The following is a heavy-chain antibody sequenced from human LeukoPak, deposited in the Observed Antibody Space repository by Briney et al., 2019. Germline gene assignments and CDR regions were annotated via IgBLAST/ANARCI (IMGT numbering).Heavy chain of an antibody. J-gene: IGHJ6*03. Sequence: GGSLRLSCAVSGFTFSSYSMNWVRQAPGKGLEWVSYISSSSSIIYYADSVKGRFTISRDNAKNSLYLQMNSLRAEDTAVYYCARDQEVRYSSSWYYYYYMDVWGKGTTVTVFS. D-gene: IGHD6-13*01. V-gene: IGHV3-48*04. CDR1: GFTFSSYS. CDR2: ISSSSSII. CDR3: ARDQEVRYSSSWYYYYYMDV.